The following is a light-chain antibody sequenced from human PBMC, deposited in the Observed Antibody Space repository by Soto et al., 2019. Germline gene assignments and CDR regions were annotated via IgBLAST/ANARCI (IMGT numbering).Light chain of an antibody. V-gene: IGKV3-15*01. Sequence: EIVMTQTPGTLSVSPGDRATISCRASQSVASNLAWYQQTPGRAPRLLIYGASTRAAGVPARFSGSGSGTDFTLTISSLQSEDYAVYYCQQYGSSPVTFGQGTRLEIK. CDR3: QQYGSSPVT. CDR2: GAS. CDR1: QSVASN. J-gene: IGKJ5*01.